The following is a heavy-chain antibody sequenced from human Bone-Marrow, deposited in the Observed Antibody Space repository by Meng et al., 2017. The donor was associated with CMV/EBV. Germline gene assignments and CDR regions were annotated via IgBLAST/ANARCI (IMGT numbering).Heavy chain of an antibody. CDR3: AKVMRSWYFDL. D-gene: IGHD3-16*01. Sequence: LSCASSGLTFRSFDMSWVRQAPGKGLEWVSSIGGDGGTTYADSAKCLFTFSRDNSKNTLYLEMNSLRAEDTALYYCAKVMRSWYFDLWGRGTLVTVSS. J-gene: IGHJ2*01. CDR1: GLTFRSFD. CDR2: IGGDGGTT. V-gene: IGHV3-23*01.